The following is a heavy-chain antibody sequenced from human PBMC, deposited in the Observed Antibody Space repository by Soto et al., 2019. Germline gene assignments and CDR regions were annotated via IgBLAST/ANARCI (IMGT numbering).Heavy chain of an antibody. CDR2: IHWDDDK. CDR3: AHRPNHVIGIQLWSRKYNWFDP. Sequence: SGPTLVNPTQTLTLTCTFSGFSLKSRYVGVGWIRQPPGKALEWLALIHWDDDKEYSPSLKGRLTITKDTSKNQVVLTMTKMDPMDTATYYCAHRPNHVIGIQLWSRKYNWFDPWGQGTLVTVSS. CDR1: GFSLKSRYVG. J-gene: IGHJ5*02. D-gene: IGHD5-18*01. V-gene: IGHV2-5*02.